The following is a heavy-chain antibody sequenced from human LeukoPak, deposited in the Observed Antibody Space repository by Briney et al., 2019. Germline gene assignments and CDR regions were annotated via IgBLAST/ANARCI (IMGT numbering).Heavy chain of an antibody. V-gene: IGHV3-48*03. CDR1: GFTFSIYE. Sequence: PGGSLRLSCAASGFTFSIYEMNWVRQAPGKGLEWVSYIISSGSTIYYADSVKGRFTISRDNAKNSLYLQMNSLRAEDSAVYYCASGYCSGGSCYSAYWGQGTLVTVPS. J-gene: IGHJ4*02. D-gene: IGHD2-15*01. CDR3: ASGYCSGGSCYSAY. CDR2: IISSGSTI.